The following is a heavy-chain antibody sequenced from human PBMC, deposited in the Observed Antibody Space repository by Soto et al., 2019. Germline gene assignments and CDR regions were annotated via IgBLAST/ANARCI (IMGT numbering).Heavy chain of an antibody. Sequence: ASVKVSCKVSGYTLTELSMHWVRQAPGKGLEWMGGFDPEDGETIYAQKFQGRVTMTEDTSTDTAYVELSSLRSEDTAVYYCATLTPYCTNGVCTFDYWGQGTLVTVSS. CDR2: FDPEDGET. J-gene: IGHJ4*02. V-gene: IGHV1-24*01. CDR1: GYTLTELS. D-gene: IGHD2-8*01. CDR3: ATLTPYCTNGVCTFDY.